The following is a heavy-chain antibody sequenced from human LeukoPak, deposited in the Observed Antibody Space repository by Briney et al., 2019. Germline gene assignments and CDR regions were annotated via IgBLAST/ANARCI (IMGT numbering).Heavy chain of an antibody. J-gene: IGHJ3*02. CDR1: GGPFSSYY. V-gene: IGHV4-59*12. D-gene: IGHD4-23*01. CDR3: ARGGNSGAFDI. CDR2: IYYTGSA. Sequence: SETLSLTCTVSGGPFSSYYWSWIRQPPGKGLEWIGYIYYTGSANYNPSLKSRVTMSVDTSKNQFSLKLSSVTAADTAVYYCARGGNSGAFDIWGQGTMVTVSS.